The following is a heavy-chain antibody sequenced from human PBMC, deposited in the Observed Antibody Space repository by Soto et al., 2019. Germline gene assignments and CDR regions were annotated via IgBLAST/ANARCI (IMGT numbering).Heavy chain of an antibody. J-gene: IGHJ5*02. CDR2: ISYDGSNK. CDR1: GFTFSSYA. D-gene: IGHD2-15*01. V-gene: IGHV3-30-3*01. CDR3: ARDVPLHCSGGSCYSGWFDP. Sequence: PGGSLRLSCAASGFTFSSYAMHWVRQAPGKGLEWVAVISYDGSNKYYADSVKGRFTISRDNSKNTLYLQMNSLRAEDTAVYYCARDVPLHCSGGSCYSGWFDPWGQGTLVTVSS.